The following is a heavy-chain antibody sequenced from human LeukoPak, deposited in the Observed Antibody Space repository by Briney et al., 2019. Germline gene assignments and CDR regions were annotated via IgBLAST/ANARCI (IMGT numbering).Heavy chain of an antibody. CDR1: GYTLTELS. Sequence: ASVKVPCKVSGYTLTELSMHWVRQAPGKGLEWMGGFDPEDGETIYAQKFQGRVTMTEDTSTDTAYMELSSLRSEDTAVYYCATHSSSGWSSYYYYGMDVWGQGTTVTVSS. CDR2: FDPEDGET. J-gene: IGHJ6*02. D-gene: IGHD6-19*01. CDR3: ATHSSSGWSSYYYYGMDV. V-gene: IGHV1-24*01.